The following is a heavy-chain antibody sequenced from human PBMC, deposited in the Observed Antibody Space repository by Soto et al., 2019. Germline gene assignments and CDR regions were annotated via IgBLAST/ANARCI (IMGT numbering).Heavy chain of an antibody. Sequence: PSETLSLTCAVYGGSFSGYYWSWIRQPPGKGLEWIGEINHSGSTNYNPSLKSRVTISVDTSKNQFSLKLSSVTAADTAVYYCARGLASRFDTWGQGTLVTVSS. CDR2: INHSGST. J-gene: IGHJ5*02. CDR3: ARGLASRFDT. V-gene: IGHV4-34*01. D-gene: IGHD5-12*01. CDR1: GGSFSGYY.